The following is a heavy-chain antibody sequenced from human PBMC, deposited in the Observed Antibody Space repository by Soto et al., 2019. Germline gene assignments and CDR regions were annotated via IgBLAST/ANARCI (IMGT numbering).Heavy chain of an antibody. D-gene: IGHD3-22*01. J-gene: IGHJ4*02. Sequence: KSSETLSLTCTVSGGSISSGGYYWSWIRQHPGKGLEWIGYIYYSGSTYYNPSLKSRVTISVDTSKNQCSLKLSSVTAAYTAVYYCARNVWSPYASSGYLDYWGQGTLVTVSS. V-gene: IGHV4-31*03. CDR2: IYYSGST. CDR3: ARNVWSPYASSGYLDY. CDR1: GGSISSGGYY.